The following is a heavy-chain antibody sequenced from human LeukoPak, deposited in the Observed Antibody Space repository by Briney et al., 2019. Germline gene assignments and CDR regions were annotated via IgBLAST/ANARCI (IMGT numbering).Heavy chain of an antibody. Sequence: GGSLRLSCAASGFTFSSYGMHWVRQAPGKGLEWVAFIRYDGSNKYYADSVKGRFTISRDNSKNTLYLQMGSLRAEDMAVYYCARALRPTYDYVDYWGQGTLVTVSS. CDR3: ARALRPTYDYVDY. CDR2: IRYDGSNK. D-gene: IGHD3-16*01. CDR1: GFTFSSYG. V-gene: IGHV3-30*02. J-gene: IGHJ4*02.